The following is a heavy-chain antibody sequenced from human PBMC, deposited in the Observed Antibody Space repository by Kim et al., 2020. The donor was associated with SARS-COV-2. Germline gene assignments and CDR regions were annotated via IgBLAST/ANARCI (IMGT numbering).Heavy chain of an antibody. Sequence: SLKSRVTISVDTSKNQFSLKLTSVTAADTAVYYCARAPDLVSVVGYNWFDPWGQGTLVTVSS. J-gene: IGHJ5*02. D-gene: IGHD2-2*01. CDR3: ARAPDLVSVVGYNWFDP. V-gene: IGHV4-31*02.